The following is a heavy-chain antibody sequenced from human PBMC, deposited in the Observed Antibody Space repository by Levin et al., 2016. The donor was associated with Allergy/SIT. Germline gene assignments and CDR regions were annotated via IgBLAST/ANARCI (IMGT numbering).Heavy chain of an antibody. Sequence: SETLSLTCAVSGYSISSGYYWGWIRQPPGKGLEWIGSIYHSGSTYYNPSLKSRVTISVDTSKNQISLKLSSVTAADTAVYYCARRLNDYGMDVWGQGTTVTVSS. CDR2: IYHSGST. CDR3: ARRLNDYGMDV. J-gene: IGHJ6*02. V-gene: IGHV4-38-2*01. CDR1: GYSISSGYY. D-gene: IGHD2-21*01.